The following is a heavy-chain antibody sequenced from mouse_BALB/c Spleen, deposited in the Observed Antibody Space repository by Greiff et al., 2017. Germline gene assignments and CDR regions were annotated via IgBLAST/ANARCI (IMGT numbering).Heavy chain of an antibody. Sequence: QVQLQQSGPELVKPGASVKMSCKASGYTFTDYVISWVKQRTGQGLEWIGEIYPGSGSTYYNEKFKGKATLTADKSSNTAYMQLSSLTSEDSAVYFCAYYGSSHYFDYWGQGTTLTVSS. CDR3: AYYGSSHYFDY. J-gene: IGHJ2*01. CDR2: IYPGSGST. V-gene: IGHV1-77*01. D-gene: IGHD1-1*01. CDR1: GYTFTDYV.